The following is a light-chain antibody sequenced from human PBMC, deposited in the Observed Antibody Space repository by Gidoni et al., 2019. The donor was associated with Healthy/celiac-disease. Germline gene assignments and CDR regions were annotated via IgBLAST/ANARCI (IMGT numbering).Light chain of an antibody. CDR1: QDISNY. CDR2: DES. CDR3: QQYDDMHPVT. V-gene: IGKV1-33*01. Sequence: DIQMTQSPSSLSASVGDRVTITCQASQDISNYLHWYQQKPGKAPKLLIYDESNLETGGPSRFSGSESGSDCNLTISKLQHEDIATYYGQQYDDMHPVTFGQGTKVDIK. J-gene: IGKJ3*01.